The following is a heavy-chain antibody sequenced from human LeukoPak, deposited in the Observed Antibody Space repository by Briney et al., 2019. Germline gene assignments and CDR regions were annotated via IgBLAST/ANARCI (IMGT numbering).Heavy chain of an antibody. CDR1: GGSISSYY. D-gene: IGHD6-13*01. V-gene: IGHV4-4*07. J-gene: IGHJ4*02. CDR3: ARVGVAAAGSPDY. CDR2: IYTSGST. Sequence: SETLSLTCTVSGGSISSYYWSWIRQPAGKGLEWIGRIYTSGSTNYNPSLKSRVIISVDRSKNQFSLTFISVTAADTAVYYCARVGVAAAGSPDYWGQGTLVTVSS.